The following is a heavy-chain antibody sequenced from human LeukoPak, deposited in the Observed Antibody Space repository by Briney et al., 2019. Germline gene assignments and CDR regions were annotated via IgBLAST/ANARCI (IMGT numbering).Heavy chain of an antibody. V-gene: IGHV4-39*07. Sequence: SETLSLTCTVSGGSISSSSYYWGWIRQPPGKGLEWIGSIYYSGSTYYNPSLKSRVTISVDTSKNQFSLKLSSVTAADTAVYYCARDQDFWSSYYNENWFDPWGQGTLVTVSS. J-gene: IGHJ5*02. D-gene: IGHD3-3*01. CDR3: ARDQDFWSSYYNENWFDP. CDR1: GGSISSSSYY. CDR2: IYYSGST.